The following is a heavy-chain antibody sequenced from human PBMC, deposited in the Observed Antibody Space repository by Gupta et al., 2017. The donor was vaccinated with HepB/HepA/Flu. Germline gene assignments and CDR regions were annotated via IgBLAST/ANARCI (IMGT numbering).Heavy chain of an antibody. Sequence: EVQLVQSGAEVKKPGESLKISCKGSGYRFTDYWIGWVRQMPGKGLEWMAIIYPGDSDTRYSPSFTGQVTISADKSISTAFLRWSSLQASDTAMYYCARQSLAGDSDYWGQGTLVTVSS. CDR1: GYRFTDYW. CDR3: ARQSLAGDSDY. D-gene: IGHD6-19*01. J-gene: IGHJ4*02. V-gene: IGHV5-51*01. CDR2: IYPGDSDT.